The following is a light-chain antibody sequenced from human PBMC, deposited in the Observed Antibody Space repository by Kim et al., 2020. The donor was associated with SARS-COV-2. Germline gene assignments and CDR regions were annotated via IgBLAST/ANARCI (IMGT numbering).Light chain of an antibody. CDR3: QQYNSYRT. V-gene: IGKV1-5*03. CDR1: QSISSW. J-gene: IGKJ1*01. Sequence: SASVGDRDTITCRASQSISSWLAWYQQKPGKAPKLLIYKASSLESGVPSRFSGSGSGTEFSLTISSLQPDDFATYYCQQYNSYRTFGQGTKVDIK. CDR2: KAS.